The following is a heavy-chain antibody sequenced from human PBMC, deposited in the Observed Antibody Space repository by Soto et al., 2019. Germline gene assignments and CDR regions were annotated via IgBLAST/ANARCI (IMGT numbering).Heavy chain of an antibody. CDR1: GYSISSSNW. V-gene: IGHV4-28*01. CDR2: IYYSGST. Sequence: SETLSLTCAVSGYSISSSNWWGWIRQPPGKGLEWIGYIYYSGSTYYNPSLKSRVTMSVDTSKNQFSLKLSSVTAVDTAVYYCARNDGPYYYYGMDVWGQGTTVTVSS. CDR3: ARNDGPYYYYGMDV. J-gene: IGHJ6*02.